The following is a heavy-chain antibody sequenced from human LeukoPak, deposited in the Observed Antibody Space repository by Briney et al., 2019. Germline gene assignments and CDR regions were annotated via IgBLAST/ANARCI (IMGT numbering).Heavy chain of an antibody. CDR1: GFTFSSYA. Sequence: GGSLRLSCAASGFTFSSYAMHWVRQAPGKGLEWLAVVSAHGLDKFYASSVRGRFTISKDTSKSTLSLQMNSLRSDDSGVYYCARAFTPGIRKALWIGDSLWDQGTLVTVSS. D-gene: IGHD3-10*01. CDR3: ARAFTPGIRKALWIGDSL. CDR2: VSAHGLDK. J-gene: IGHJ4*02. V-gene: IGHV3-30*04.